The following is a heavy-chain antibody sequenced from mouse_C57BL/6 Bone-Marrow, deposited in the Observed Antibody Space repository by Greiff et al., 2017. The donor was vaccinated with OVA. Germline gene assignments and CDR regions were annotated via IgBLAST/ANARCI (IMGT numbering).Heavy chain of an antibody. Sequence: VQLQQSGAELVRPGASVKLSCTASGFNIKDYYMHWVKQRPEQGLEWIGRIDPEDGDTEYAPKFQGKATMTADTSSNTAYLQLSSLTSEDTAVYYCTTHYGSSYWFAYWGQGTLVTVSA. CDR2: IDPEDGDT. CDR1: GFNIKDYY. CDR3: TTHYGSSYWFAY. V-gene: IGHV14-1*01. D-gene: IGHD1-1*01. J-gene: IGHJ3*01.